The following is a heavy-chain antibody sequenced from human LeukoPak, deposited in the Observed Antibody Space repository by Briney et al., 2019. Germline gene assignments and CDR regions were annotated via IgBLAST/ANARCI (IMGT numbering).Heavy chain of an antibody. CDR2: IRYDGDNK. Sequence: GGSLRLSCAASGFTFSSYSMNWVRQAPGKGLEWVAFIRYDGDNKYYADSVKGRFSISRDNSKNTVDVQMNSLRLEDTAVYYCTKSRSDAWSGSFDYWGQGTLVTVSS. D-gene: IGHD3-10*01. CDR3: TKSRSDAWSGSFDY. CDR1: GFTFSSYS. V-gene: IGHV3-30*02. J-gene: IGHJ4*02.